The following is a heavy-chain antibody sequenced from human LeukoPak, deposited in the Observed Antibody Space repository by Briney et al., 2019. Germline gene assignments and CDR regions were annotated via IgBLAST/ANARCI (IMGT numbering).Heavy chain of an antibody. CDR2: IDHSGGA. V-gene: IGHV4-34*01. CDR1: GGSFSGYY. CDR3: ARQGTGAFDP. D-gene: IGHD1-14*01. J-gene: IGHJ5*02. Sequence: PSETLSLTCAVSGGSFSGYYWTWIRQPPGKGLEWIGEIDHSGGANYNPSLKSRVTISLDTSKNQFSLKLSSVTAADTAVYYCARQGTGAFDPWGQGTLVTVSS.